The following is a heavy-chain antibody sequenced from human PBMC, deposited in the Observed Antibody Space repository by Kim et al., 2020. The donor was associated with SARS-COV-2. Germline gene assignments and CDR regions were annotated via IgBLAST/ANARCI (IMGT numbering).Heavy chain of an antibody. CDR3: AKGLGLLWFGEYAFDI. D-gene: IGHD3-10*01. Sequence: GGSMRLSCAASGFTFSSYGMHWVRQAPGKGLEWVAVISYDGSNKYYADSVKGRFTISRDNSKNTLYLQMNSLRAEDTAVYYCAKGLGLLWFGEYAFDIWG. CDR2: ISYDGSNK. V-gene: IGHV3-30*18. J-gene: IGHJ3*02. CDR1: GFTFSSYG.